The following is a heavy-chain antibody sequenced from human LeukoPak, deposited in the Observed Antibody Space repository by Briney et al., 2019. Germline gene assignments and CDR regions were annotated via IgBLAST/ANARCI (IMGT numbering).Heavy chain of an antibody. D-gene: IGHD3-10*01. J-gene: IGHJ6*02. Sequence: ASVKVSCKASGYTFTSYGISWVRQAPGQGLEWMVWISAYNGNTNYAQKLQGIVTMATDTSTSTAYMELRSLRSDDTAVYYCASFYYYGSGSRPYPSSYGMDVWGQGTTVTVSS. CDR3: ASFYYYGSGSRPYPSSYGMDV. V-gene: IGHV1-18*01. CDR2: ISAYNGNT. CDR1: GYTFTSYG.